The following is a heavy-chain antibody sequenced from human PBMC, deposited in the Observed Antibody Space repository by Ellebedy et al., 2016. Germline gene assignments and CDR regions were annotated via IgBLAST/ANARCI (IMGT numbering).Heavy chain of an antibody. V-gene: IGHV3-23*01. CDR2: ISGSGGST. D-gene: IGHD4-23*01. Sequence: GGSLRLXXAASGFTFSSYAMSWVRQAPGKGLEWVSTISGSGGSTSYADSVKGRFTISRDNSKNTLYLQMNSLRAEDTAVYYCAKGFTTTLITPFDCWGQGTLVTVSS. J-gene: IGHJ5*01. CDR1: GFTFSSYA. CDR3: AKGFTTTLITPFDC.